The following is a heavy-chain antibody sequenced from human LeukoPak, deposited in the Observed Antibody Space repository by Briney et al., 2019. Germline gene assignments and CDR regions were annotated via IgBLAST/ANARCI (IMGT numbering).Heavy chain of an antibody. J-gene: IGHJ4*02. CDR3: ARPVRCSATPCTGPFDY. CDR2: IDHIGRT. V-gene: IGHV4-34*01. Sequence: SETLSLTCAVYGESFRGYYWTWIRQTPGKGLEWMGEIDHIGRTTYNPSLKSRVTISVDTSKYQFSLRLTSVSASDTAVYYCARPVRCSATPCTGPFDYWGQGTLVTVSS. D-gene: IGHD6-19*01. CDR1: GESFRGYY.